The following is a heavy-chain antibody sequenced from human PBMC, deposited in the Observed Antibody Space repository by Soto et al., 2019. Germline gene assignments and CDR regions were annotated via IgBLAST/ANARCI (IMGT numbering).Heavy chain of an antibody. J-gene: IGHJ6*02. CDR1: GFTFSTYA. V-gene: IGHV3-23*01. D-gene: IGHD3-10*01. CDR2: IIDSGDNT. Sequence: EVRLLESGGGLVQPGGSVRLSCAASGFTFSTYAMSWVRQAPGKGLEWVSGIIDSGDNTHYADSVKGRFAISRDNSKNTLYLQVNSLRAEDTAVYYCVRGGVRGATYYYYGMDVWGQGTTVTVSS. CDR3: VRGGVRGATYYYYGMDV.